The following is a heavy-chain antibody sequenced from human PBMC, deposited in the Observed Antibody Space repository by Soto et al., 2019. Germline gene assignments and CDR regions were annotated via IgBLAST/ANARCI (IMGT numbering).Heavy chain of an antibody. Sequence: EVQLVESGGGLAQPGGSLRLSCAASGFTFSNFWMSWARQAPGKGLEWVANIKGDGSVTQYVASVEGRFTISRDHAKYSLNLQMNSLRVEDTALYYCVIPTRSVRGMGVWGQGTTVTVSS. CDR1: GFTFSNFW. D-gene: IGHD6-6*01. V-gene: IGHV3-7*03. CDR2: IKGDGSVT. J-gene: IGHJ6*02. CDR3: VIPTRSVRGMGV.